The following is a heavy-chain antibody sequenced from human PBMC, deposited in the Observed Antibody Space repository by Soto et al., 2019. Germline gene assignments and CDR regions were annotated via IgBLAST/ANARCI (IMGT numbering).Heavy chain of an antibody. D-gene: IGHD3-10*01. V-gene: IGHV3-15*07. CDR1: DFTLSNAR. CDR3: STGGYPSGLDY. CDR2: IKSKVDGGTT. Sequence: EVQLVESGGGSVKPGGSLRLSCAVSDFTLSNARMNWVRQAPGKGLEWVGRIKSKVDGGTTDYAAPVKGRFTISRDDSKNMLFLQMNSLKSEDTAVYYCSTGGYPSGLDYWGQGTLVTVSS. J-gene: IGHJ4*02.